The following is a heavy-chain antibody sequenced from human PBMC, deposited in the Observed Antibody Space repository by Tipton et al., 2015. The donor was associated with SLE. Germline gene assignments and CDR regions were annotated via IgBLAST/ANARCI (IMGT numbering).Heavy chain of an antibody. V-gene: IGHV1-69*01. CDR3: ARMMRTGLYGMDV. D-gene: IGHD3-10*01. J-gene: IGHJ6*02. CDR1: GDTFNNYA. CDR2: IIPIFETS. Sequence: QVQLVQSGAEVKKPGSSVKVSCKVSGDTFNNYAIYWVRQAPGQGLEWMGGIIPIFETSHSAQRFQGRITITADGSTSTAYMELSSLRSGDSAVYYCARMMRTGLYGMDVWGQGTTVTVSS.